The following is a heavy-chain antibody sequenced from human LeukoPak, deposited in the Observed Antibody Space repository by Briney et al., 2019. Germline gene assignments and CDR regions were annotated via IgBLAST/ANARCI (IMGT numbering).Heavy chain of an antibody. CDR3: ARSAPDSSSWYVPNWFDP. Sequence: GGSLRLSCAASGFTFSDCYMSWIRQAPGKGLEWVSYISSSGSTIYYADSVKGRFTISRDNAKNSLYLQMNSLRAEDTAVYYCARSAPDSSSWYVPNWFDPWGQGTLVTVSS. V-gene: IGHV3-11*04. CDR1: GFTFSDCY. J-gene: IGHJ5*02. D-gene: IGHD6-13*01. CDR2: ISSSGSTI.